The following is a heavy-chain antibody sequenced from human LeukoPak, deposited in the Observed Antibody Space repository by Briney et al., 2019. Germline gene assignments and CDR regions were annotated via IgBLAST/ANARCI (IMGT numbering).Heavy chain of an antibody. J-gene: IGHJ4*02. V-gene: IGHV1-24*01. Sequence: ASVKVSCKVSGYTLTELSMHWVRQAPGKGLEWMGGFDPEDGEIIYAQKFQGRVTMTEDTSTDTAYMELSSLRSEDTAVYYCRIAAAGNIDYWGQGTLVTVSS. CDR3: RIAAAGNIDY. D-gene: IGHD6-13*01. CDR2: FDPEDGEI. CDR1: GYTLTELS.